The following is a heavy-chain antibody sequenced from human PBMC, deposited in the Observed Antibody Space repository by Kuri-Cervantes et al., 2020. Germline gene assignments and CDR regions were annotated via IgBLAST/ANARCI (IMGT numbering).Heavy chain of an antibody. CDR1: TFTFSKYW. Sequence: GGSLRLSCAASTFTFSKYWMTWVRHAPGKGLEWVANIKQDGSEKNYVDSVKGRFTISRDNAKNSLYLQMNSLRGEDTATYYCARGLVVVTAKDYFDYWGQGTLVTVSS. D-gene: IGHD2-21*02. CDR3: ARGLVVVTAKDYFDY. V-gene: IGHV3-7*01. J-gene: IGHJ4*02. CDR2: IKQDGSEK.